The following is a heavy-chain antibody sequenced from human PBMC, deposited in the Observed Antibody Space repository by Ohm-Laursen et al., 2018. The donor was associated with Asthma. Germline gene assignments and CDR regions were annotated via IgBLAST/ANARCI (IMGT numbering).Heavy chain of an antibody. J-gene: IGHJ4*02. CDR2: ISGSSGYI. D-gene: IGHD5-12*01. CDR3: ARGYSGYDFDY. CDR1: GFSFSDYI. V-gene: IGHV3-21*04. Sequence: SLRLSCSAPGFSFSDYIINWVRQAPGRGLEWVSSISGSSGYIYYAGSVKGRFTISRDNANNSLYLQMNSLRAEDTAVYYCARGYSGYDFDYWGQGTLVTVSS.